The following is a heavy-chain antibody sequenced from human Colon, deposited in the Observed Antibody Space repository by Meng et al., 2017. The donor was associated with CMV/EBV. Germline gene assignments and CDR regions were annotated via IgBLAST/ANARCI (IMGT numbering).Heavy chain of an antibody. Sequence: SLKISCEASGFTFDDHAMHWVRQVPGKGLEWVSGISWNSGSIGYADSVKGRFTISRDNAKNSLYLQMNSLRAEDTALYSCAKAPGYSSSPGYYYGMDVWGQGTTVTVSS. D-gene: IGHD6-13*01. CDR1: GFTFDDHA. J-gene: IGHJ6*02. V-gene: IGHV3-9*01. CDR3: AKAPGYSSSPGYYYGMDV. CDR2: ISWNSGSI.